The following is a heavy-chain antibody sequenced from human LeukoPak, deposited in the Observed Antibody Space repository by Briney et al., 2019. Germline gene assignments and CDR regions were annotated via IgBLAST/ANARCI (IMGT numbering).Heavy chain of an antibody. Sequence: GGSLRLSCAASGFTFSSYAMSWVRQAPGKGLEWVSTISGSGGSTYHADSVKGRFTVSRDDSKNTLYLQMNSLRAEDPAVYYCAKDGGLWVSAHWGDSWGRGTLVTVSS. CDR1: GFTFSSYA. CDR3: AKDGGLWVSAHWGDS. V-gene: IGHV3-23*01. J-gene: IGHJ4*02. D-gene: IGHD7-27*01. CDR2: ISGSGGST.